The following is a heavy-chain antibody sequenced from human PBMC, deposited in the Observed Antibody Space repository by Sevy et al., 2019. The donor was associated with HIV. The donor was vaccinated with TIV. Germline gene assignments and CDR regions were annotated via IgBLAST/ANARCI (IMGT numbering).Heavy chain of an antibody. J-gene: IGHJ6*02. CDR2: ISSSSSYI. D-gene: IGHD2-15*01. CDR1: GFTFSSYS. Sequence: GGSLRLSCAASGFTFSSYSMNWVRQAPGKGLEWVSSISSSSSYIYYADSVKGRFTISRDNAKNSLYLQRNSLRAEDTAVYYCATPTDGYCSGGSCYSYPYYYYYGMDVWGQGTTVTVSS. CDR3: ATPTDGYCSGGSCYSYPYYYYYGMDV. V-gene: IGHV3-21*01.